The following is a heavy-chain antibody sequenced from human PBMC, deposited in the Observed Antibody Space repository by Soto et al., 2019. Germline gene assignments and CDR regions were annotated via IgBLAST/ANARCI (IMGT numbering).Heavy chain of an antibody. D-gene: IGHD6-6*01. CDR2: MNPNSGNT. V-gene: IGHV1-8*01. CDR1: GDTFTSYD. J-gene: IGHJ5*02. Sequence: QVQLVQSGAEVKKPGASVKVSCKASGDTFTSYDINWVRQATGQVLEWMGWMNPNSGNTGHAQKFQGRVTMTRTIRISTAYIELSSLRSEYTAVYSCARETIGSFCPLGQGTLVTVSS. CDR3: ARETIGSFCP.